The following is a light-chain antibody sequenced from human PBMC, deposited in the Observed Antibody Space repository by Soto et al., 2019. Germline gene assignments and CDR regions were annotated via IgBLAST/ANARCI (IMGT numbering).Light chain of an antibody. CDR3: QQRSNWPR. Sequence: EIVLTQSPATLSLSPGERATLSCRASQSVSSYLAWYQQKPGQAPRLLIYDASNRATGIPARFSGSGSGTDFTLTISSLEPEDFAVYYRQQRSNWPRFGQGTKLEIK. V-gene: IGKV3-11*01. CDR1: QSVSSY. J-gene: IGKJ2*03. CDR2: DAS.